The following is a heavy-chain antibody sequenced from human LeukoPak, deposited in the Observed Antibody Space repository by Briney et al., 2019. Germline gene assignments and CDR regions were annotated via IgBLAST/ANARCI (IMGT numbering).Heavy chain of an antibody. Sequence: GGSLRLSCAASGFTFSNYAMSWVRQAPGKGLEWVSTLSGTDRSTYYADSVKGRFTISRDNSKNTLYLQMNSLRAEDTALYYCARPNTGNINYYYYGFDVWGQGTTVTVSS. D-gene: IGHD4-23*01. V-gene: IGHV3-23*01. CDR2: LSGTDRST. CDR3: ARPNTGNINYYYYGFDV. J-gene: IGHJ6*02. CDR1: GFTFSNYA.